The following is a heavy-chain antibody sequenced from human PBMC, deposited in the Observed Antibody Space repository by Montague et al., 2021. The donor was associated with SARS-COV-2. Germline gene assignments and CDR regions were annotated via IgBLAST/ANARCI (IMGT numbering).Heavy chain of an antibody. CDR2: VYYSGST. Sequence: SETLSLTCTVSGGSISSNTYYWGWIRQPPGKGLEWIGSVYYSGSTYYNPSLKSRATTSVDTSKNQFSLKLSSVTAADTAVYFCARGRQHYMVIVVMTGGEYYFDSWGQGTLVTVSS. V-gene: IGHV4-39*01. CDR1: GGSISSNTYY. D-gene: IGHD3-22*01. CDR3: ARGRQHYMVIVVMTGGEYYFDS. J-gene: IGHJ4*02.